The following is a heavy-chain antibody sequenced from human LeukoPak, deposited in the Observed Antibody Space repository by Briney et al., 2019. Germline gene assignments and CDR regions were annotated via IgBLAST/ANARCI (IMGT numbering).Heavy chain of an antibody. V-gene: IGHV3-30*04. J-gene: IGHJ4*02. D-gene: IGHD1-14*01. CDR1: GFTFPSYA. CDR2: LAYDGTNK. Sequence: SGGSLRLFCAASGFTFPSYAMHWVRQPPGKGLEWVTLLAYDGTNKQYADSVKGRFTISRDNSQNTVVLQMDSLRAEDTAVYYCARGGPLGDTNRFDFWGQGILVTGSS. CDR3: ARGGPLGDTNRFDF.